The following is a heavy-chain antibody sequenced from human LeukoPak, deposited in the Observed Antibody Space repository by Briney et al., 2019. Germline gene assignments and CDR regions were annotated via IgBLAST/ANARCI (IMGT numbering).Heavy chain of an antibody. D-gene: IGHD2-2*01. CDR1: GFTVSSNY. CDR3: AREGCSSTSCYFDYYYGMDV. J-gene: IGHJ6*02. CDR2: IYSGGST. Sequence: GGSLRLSCAASGFTVSSNYMSWVRQAPGKGLEWVSVIYSGGSTYYADSVKGRFTISRDNSKNTLYLQMNSLRAEDTAVYYCAREGCSSTSCYFDYYYGMDVWGQGTTVTVSS. V-gene: IGHV3-53*01.